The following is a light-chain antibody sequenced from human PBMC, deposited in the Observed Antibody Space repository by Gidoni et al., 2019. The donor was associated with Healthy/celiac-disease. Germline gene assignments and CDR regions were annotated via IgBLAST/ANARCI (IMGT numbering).Light chain of an antibody. CDR1: QSVNSN. J-gene: IGKJ5*01. CDR2: GAS. V-gene: IGKV3-15*01. Sequence: LVMTQAPAALSVSPVDRATLSCRASQSVNSNLAWYQQKPGQAPRLLIYGASTRASGIPARFSGSGSGTEFTLTISSLQAEDLAVYYCQQYNNWPPTFXXXTRLEIK. CDR3: QQYNNWPPT.